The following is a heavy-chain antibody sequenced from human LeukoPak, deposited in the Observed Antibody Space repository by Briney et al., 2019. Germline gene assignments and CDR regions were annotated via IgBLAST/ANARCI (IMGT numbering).Heavy chain of an antibody. CDR2: ISGSGGST. V-gene: IGHV3-23*01. J-gene: IGHJ4*02. CDR1: GFTFSSYA. CDR3: AKDTGSGYDYFSYYFDY. D-gene: IGHD5-12*01. Sequence: GGSLRLSCAASGFTFSSYAMSWVRQAPGKGLEWVSAISGSGGSTYYADSVRGRFTISRDNSKSTLYLQMNSLGAEDTAVYYCAKDTGSGYDYFSYYFDYWGQGTLVTVSS.